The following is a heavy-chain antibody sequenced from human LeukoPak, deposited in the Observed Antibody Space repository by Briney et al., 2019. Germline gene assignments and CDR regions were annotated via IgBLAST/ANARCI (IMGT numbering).Heavy chain of an antibody. V-gene: IGHV3-48*03. Sequence: SGGSLRLSCAASGFTFSSYEMNWVRRAPGKGLEWVSYISSSGSTIYYAYSVKGRFSISRDNAKNSLYLQMNSLRAEDTAVYYCAREEDAFDYWGQGTLVTVSS. J-gene: IGHJ4*02. CDR2: ISSSGSTI. CDR3: AREEDAFDY. CDR1: GFTFSSYE.